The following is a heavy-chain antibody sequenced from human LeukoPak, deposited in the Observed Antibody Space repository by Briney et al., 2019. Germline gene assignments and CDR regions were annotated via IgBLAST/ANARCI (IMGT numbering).Heavy chain of an antibody. J-gene: IGHJ4*02. Sequence: GGSLRLSCAASGFTSSIYAMSWVRQAPGKGLEWVSAISATDVRTYYADSVKGRFTISRDNSKRTLYLQMNSLRAEDTALYYCAKDLSGSFDYWGQGSLVTVSS. D-gene: IGHD1-26*01. CDR3: AKDLSGSFDY. CDR2: ISATDVRT. CDR1: GFTSSIYA. V-gene: IGHV3-23*01.